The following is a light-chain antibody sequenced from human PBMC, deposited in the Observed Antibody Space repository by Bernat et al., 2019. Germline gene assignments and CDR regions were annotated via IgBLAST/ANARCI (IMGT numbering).Light chain of an antibody. Sequence: QSALTQPPSASGSPGQSVTISCAGTSSDVGGYDYVSWYQRHPGKAPKLMIYEVSKRPSGVPNRFSGSKSGNTASLTVSGLQPEDEADYSCTSYTTSNTWVFGRGTKLTVL. CDR2: EVS. CDR3: TSYTTSNTWV. CDR1: SSDVGGYDY. J-gene: IGLJ3*02. V-gene: IGLV2-8*01.